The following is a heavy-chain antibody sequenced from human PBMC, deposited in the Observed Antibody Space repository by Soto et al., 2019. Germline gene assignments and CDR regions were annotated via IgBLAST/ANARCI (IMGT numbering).Heavy chain of an antibody. J-gene: IGHJ4*02. CDR2: INRGGST. CDR1: GFTVNNSH. D-gene: IGHD5-12*01. CDR3: ARYSAYTAFDT. Sequence: EVQLVETGGGRIQPGGSLRLSCAASGFTVNNSHMSWVLQAPGKGLEWVSFINRGGSTYYTDSVKGRCTISRDNSKNTLYLQMNSLRGEDTAVYFCARYSAYTAFDTWGQGTLVTVSS. V-gene: IGHV3-53*02.